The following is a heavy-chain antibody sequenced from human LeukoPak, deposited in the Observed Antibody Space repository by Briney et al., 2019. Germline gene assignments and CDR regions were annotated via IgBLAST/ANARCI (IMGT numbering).Heavy chain of an antibody. J-gene: IGHJ4*02. V-gene: IGHV1-69*13. CDR2: IIPIFGTA. CDR3: ARDPPASSGYYYVN. Sequence: SVKVSCKASGGTFSSYAISWVRQAPGQGLEWMGGIIPIFGTANYAQTVKGRFTITADESTSTAYLELSSLRSEDTAVYYCARDPPASSGYYYVNWGQGTLVTVSS. CDR1: GGTFSSYA. D-gene: IGHD3-22*01.